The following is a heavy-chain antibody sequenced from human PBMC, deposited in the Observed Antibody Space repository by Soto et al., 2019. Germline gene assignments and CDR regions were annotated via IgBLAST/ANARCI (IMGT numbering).Heavy chain of an antibody. J-gene: IGHJ3*02. D-gene: IGHD4-17*01. Sequence: QVQLQESGPGLVKPSETLSLTCTVSGGSISRYFWSWIRQSPGKGLEWIIHIYSSGTINYNPSLKSRVTISLDTSKNQFSLKLRSATAADTAVYYCATDYGDYVGAFDIWGQGTMVTVSS. CDR2: IYSSGTI. CDR1: GGSISRYF. V-gene: IGHV4-59*01. CDR3: ATDYGDYVGAFDI.